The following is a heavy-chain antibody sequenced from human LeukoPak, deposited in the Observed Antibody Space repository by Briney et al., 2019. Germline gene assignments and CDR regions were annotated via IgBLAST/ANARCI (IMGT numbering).Heavy chain of an antibody. J-gene: IGHJ3*02. CDR3: ARDAKGIAVAGDAFDI. Sequence: GGSLRLSCAASGFTFSDYYMSWIRQAPGKGLEWVSYISSSGSTIYYADSVKGRFTISRDNAKNSLYLQMNSLRAEDTAVYYCARDAKGIAVAGDAFDIWGQGTMVTVSS. CDR1: GFTFSDYY. CDR2: ISSSGSTI. V-gene: IGHV3-11*04. D-gene: IGHD6-19*01.